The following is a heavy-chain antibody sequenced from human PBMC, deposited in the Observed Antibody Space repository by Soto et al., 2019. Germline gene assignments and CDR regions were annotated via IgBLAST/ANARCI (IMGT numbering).Heavy chain of an antibody. CDR1: GFTFSSYS. J-gene: IGHJ4*02. Sequence: EVQLLESGGGLVQPGGSLRLSCAASGFTFSSYSMSWVRQAPGRGLEWVSGFTTSGDGGTTYYPDSVKGRFTISRDNSKNMLFLQINSLRAEDTAIYYCAKKVNSGPGSQYFDYWGQGTLVTVSS. D-gene: IGHD3-10*01. CDR3: AKKVNSGPGSQYFDY. CDR2: TSGDGGTT. V-gene: IGHV3-23*01.